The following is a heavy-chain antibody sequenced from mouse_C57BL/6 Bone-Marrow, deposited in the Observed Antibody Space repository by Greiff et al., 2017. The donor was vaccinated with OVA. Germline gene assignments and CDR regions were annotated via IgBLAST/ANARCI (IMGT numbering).Heavy chain of an antibody. J-gene: IGHJ4*01. Sequence: QVHVKQPGTELVKPGASVKLSCKASGYTFTSYWMHWVKQRPGQGLEWIGNINPSNGGTNYNEKFKSKATLTVDKSSSTASLQLSSLTSEDSAVYYCSRSVYSFYYYAMDYWGQGTSVTVSS. V-gene: IGHV1-53*01. CDR2: INPSNGGT. CDR3: SRSVYSFYYYAMDY. D-gene: IGHD1-2*01. CDR1: GYTFTSYW.